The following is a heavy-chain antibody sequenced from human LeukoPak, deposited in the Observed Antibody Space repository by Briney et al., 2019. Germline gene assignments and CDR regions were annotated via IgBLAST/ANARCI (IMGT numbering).Heavy chain of an antibody. V-gene: IGHV3-7*04. D-gene: IGHD3-16*01. CDR1: GFTFSNYW. CDR2: IKRDGFEL. Sequence: QPGGSLRLSCAASGFTFSNYWMSWVRQAPGKGLEWVANIKRDGFELLYVDSVKGRFAISRDNVKNSLFLQMNSLRDEDTAVYYCARERYASGGIDYWGQGTLVTVSS. CDR3: ARERYASGGIDY. J-gene: IGHJ4*02.